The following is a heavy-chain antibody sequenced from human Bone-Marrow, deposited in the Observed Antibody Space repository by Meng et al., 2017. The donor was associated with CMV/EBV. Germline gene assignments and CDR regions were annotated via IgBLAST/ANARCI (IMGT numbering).Heavy chain of an antibody. V-gene: IGHV3-21*01. J-gene: IGHJ6*02. CDR2: ISSSSSYI. CDR1: GFTFSSYS. Sequence: GESLKISCAASGFTFSSYSMNWVRQAPGKGLEWVSSISSSSSYIYYADSVKGRFTISRDNAKNTLYLQMNSLRAEDTAVYYCARDPIQYSSSWFYYYGMDVWGQGTTVTVSS. CDR3: ARDPIQYSSSWFYYYGMDV. D-gene: IGHD6-13*01.